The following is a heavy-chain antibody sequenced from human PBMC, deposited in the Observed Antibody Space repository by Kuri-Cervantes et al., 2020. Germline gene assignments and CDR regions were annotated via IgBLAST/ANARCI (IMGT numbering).Heavy chain of an antibody. Sequence: GESLKISCAASGFTFSSYDMHWVRQGTGKNPEWVSVIGTAGDTYYPSSVKGRFTISRDNSKNTLYLQMNSLRAEDTAVYYCAREAGGWYSGSYVHLPRLLDYWGQGTLVTVSS. CDR1: GFTFSSYD. CDR2: IGTAGDT. CDR3: AREAGGWYSGSYVHLPRLLDY. D-gene: IGHD1-26*01. V-gene: IGHV3-13*01. J-gene: IGHJ4*02.